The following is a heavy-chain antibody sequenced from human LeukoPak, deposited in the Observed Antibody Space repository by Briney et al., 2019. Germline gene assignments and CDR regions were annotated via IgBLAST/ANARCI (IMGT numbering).Heavy chain of an antibody. CDR1: GYIFSNFFSSYG. CDR2: IIPIFGTA. CDR3: ARGDLAPYYYYGMDV. Sequence: GASVKVSCKASGYIFSNFFSSYGISWVRQAPGQGLEWMGGIIPIFGTANYAQKFQGRVTITADESTSTAYMELSSLRSEDTAVYYCARGDLAPYYYYGMDVWGQGTTVTVSS. D-gene: IGHD2-21*01. V-gene: IGHV1-69*13. J-gene: IGHJ6*02.